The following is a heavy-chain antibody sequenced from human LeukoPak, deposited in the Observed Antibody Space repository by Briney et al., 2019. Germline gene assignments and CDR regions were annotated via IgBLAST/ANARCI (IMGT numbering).Heavy chain of an antibody. D-gene: IGHD4-17*01. CDR1: GGSISSSSYY. CDR3: TREYGFMTTVFHAFDI. CDR2: IYYSGST. V-gene: IGHV4-39*07. Sequence: SETLSLTCTVSGGSISSSSYYWGWIRQPPGKGLEWIGSIYYSGSTYYNPSLKSRVTISVDTSKNQFSLKLSPVTAADTAIYYCTREYGFMTTVFHAFDIWGQGTMVTVSS. J-gene: IGHJ3*02.